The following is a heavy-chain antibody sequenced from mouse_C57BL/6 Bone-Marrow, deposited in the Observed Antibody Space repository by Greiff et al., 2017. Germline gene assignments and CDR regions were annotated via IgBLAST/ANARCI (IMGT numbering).Heavy chain of an antibody. CDR1: GYTFTSYG. CDR3: ARSMGGYFDY. J-gene: IGHJ2*01. CDR2: IYPRSGNT. V-gene: IGHV1-81*01. Sequence: QVQLQQPGAELVKPGASVKLSCKASGYTFTSYGISWVKQRTGQGLEWIGEIYPRSGNTYYNEKFKGKATLTADKSSSTAYMELRSLTSEDSAVYFCARSMGGYFDYWGQGTTLTVSS.